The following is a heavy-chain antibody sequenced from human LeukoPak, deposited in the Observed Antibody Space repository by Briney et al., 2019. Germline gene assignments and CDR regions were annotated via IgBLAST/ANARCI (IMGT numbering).Heavy chain of an antibody. CDR1: DYSISSAYY. CDR2: IFRSGST. D-gene: IGHD6-19*01. J-gene: IGHJ4*02. Sequence: SETLSLTCTISDYSISSAYYWGWIRQPPGKGLEWIGEIFRSGSTNYNPSLKSRVTISVDKSKNQLSLKLSSVTAADTAVYYCTREGGIAVAGLFSYWGQGTLVTVSS. CDR3: TREGGIAVAGLFSY. V-gene: IGHV4-38-2*02.